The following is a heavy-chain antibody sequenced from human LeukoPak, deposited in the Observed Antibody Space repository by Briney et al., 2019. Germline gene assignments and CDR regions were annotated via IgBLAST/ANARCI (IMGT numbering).Heavy chain of an antibody. Sequence: ASVKVSCKASGGTFSSYAISWVRQAPGQGLEWMGGIIPIFGTANYAQKFQGRVTITADESTSTAYMELSSLRSEDTAVYYCAREERYCSGGSCYSDAFDIWAKGQWSPSPQ. D-gene: IGHD2-15*01. V-gene: IGHV1-69*13. J-gene: IGHJ3*02. CDR2: IIPIFGTA. CDR1: GGTFSSYA. CDR3: AREERYCSGGSCYSDAFDI.